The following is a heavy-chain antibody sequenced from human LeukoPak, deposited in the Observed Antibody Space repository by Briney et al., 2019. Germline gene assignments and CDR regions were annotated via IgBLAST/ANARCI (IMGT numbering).Heavy chain of an antibody. CDR1: GYTFTSYY. J-gene: IGHJ4*02. CDR2: INPSGGST. Sequence: GASVKVSCKASGYTFTSYYMHWVRQAPGQGLEWMGIINPSGGSTSYAQKFQGRVTMTRDTSTSTVYMELSSLRSEDTAVYYCSEDRKRGYDFPGYFYYWGQGTLVTVS. D-gene: IGHD3-3*01. V-gene: IGHV1-46*01. CDR3: SEDRKRGYDFPGYFYY.